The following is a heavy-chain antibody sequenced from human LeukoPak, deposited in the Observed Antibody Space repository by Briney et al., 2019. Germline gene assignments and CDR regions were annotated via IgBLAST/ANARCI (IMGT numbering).Heavy chain of an antibody. J-gene: IGHJ4*02. CDR2: FDPEDGET. V-gene: IGHV1-24*01. CDR3: ATDWPRGYSYGLGY. Sequence: ASVKVSCKASGYTFTSYGISWVRQAPGKGLEWMGGFDPEDGETIYAQKFQGRVTMTEDTSTDTAYMELSSLRSEDTAVYYCATDWPRGYSYGLGYWGQGTLVTVSS. D-gene: IGHD5-18*01. CDR1: GYTFTSYG.